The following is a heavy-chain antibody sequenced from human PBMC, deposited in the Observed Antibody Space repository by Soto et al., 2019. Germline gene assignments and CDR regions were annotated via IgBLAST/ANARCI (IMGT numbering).Heavy chain of an antibody. D-gene: IGHD3-10*01. V-gene: IGHV3-30-3*01. CDR1: GFTFSSYA. Sequence: QVQLVESGGGVVQPGRSLRLSCAASGFTFSSYAMHWVRQAPGKGLEWVAVISYDGSNKYYADSVKGRFTISRDNSKNTLYLQMNSLRAEDTAVYYCARDAYGSGEGAFDYWGQGTLVTVSS. CDR3: ARDAYGSGEGAFDY. J-gene: IGHJ4*02. CDR2: ISYDGSNK.